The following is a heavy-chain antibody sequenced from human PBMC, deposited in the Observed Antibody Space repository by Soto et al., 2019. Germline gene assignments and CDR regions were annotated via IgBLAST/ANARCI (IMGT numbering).Heavy chain of an antibody. CDR1: GFIFRSYG. Sequence: QVHLAESGGGVAQPGRSLRLSCAASGFIFRSYGMHWFRQAPGKGLEWVAFIWYDGINKYYAASVKGRFTISRNNPKNTLYLQMDSLRAEDPALSSCVREADSRLLWFGNADHWGQGTLVTFSS. V-gene: IGHV3-33*01. CDR3: VREADSRLLWFGNADH. J-gene: IGHJ5*02. D-gene: IGHD3-10*01. CDR2: IWYDGINK.